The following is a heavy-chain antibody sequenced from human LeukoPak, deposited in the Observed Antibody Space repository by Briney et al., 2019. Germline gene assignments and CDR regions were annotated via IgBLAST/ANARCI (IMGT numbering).Heavy chain of an antibody. Sequence: ASVKVSCKXSGGTFSSYAISWVRQAPRQGLEWMGGIIPIFGTANYAQKFQGRVTITTDESTSTAYMELSSLRSEDTAVYYCARAGFSSGWALDYWGQGTLVTVSS. V-gene: IGHV1-69*05. CDR3: ARAGFSSGWALDY. CDR1: GGTFSSYA. D-gene: IGHD6-19*01. CDR2: IIPIFGTA. J-gene: IGHJ4*02.